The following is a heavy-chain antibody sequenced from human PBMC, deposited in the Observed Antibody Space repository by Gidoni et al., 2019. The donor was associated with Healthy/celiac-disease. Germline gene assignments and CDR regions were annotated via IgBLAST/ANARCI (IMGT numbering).Heavy chain of an antibody. V-gene: IGHV4-38-2*02. Sequence: QVQLQESGPGLVKPSETLSLTCAVSGYSLSSGYYWGWIRQPPGKGLEWIGSIYHSGSTYYNPSLKSRVTISVDTSKNQFSLKLSSVTAADTAVYYCARDLLVHYYYGMDVWGQGTTVTVSS. D-gene: IGHD6-13*01. CDR2: IYHSGST. CDR1: GYSLSSGYY. J-gene: IGHJ6*02. CDR3: ARDLLVHYYYGMDV.